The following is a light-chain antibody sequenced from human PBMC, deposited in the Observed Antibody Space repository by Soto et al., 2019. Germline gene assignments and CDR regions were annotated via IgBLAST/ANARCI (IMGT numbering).Light chain of an antibody. Sequence: EIVMTQSPATLSLSAGESATLSCRASQSVRSSLAWYQQKPGQAPRPLIDGASTRATGIPARFSASGCGTESTLTISSLQSEDIAVYYCQQYNNLPPITFGQGTRLE. V-gene: IGKV3-15*01. CDR2: GAS. CDR1: QSVRSS. CDR3: QQYNNLPPIT. J-gene: IGKJ5*01.